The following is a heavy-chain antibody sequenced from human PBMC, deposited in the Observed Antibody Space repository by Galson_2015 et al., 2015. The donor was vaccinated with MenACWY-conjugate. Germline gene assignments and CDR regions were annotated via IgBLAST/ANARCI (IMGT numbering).Heavy chain of an antibody. V-gene: IGHV1-3*01. CDR2: INAGNGNT. CDR1: GYTFTSYA. D-gene: IGHD6-19*01. CDR3: ARKFIAVAGTAFDY. Sequence: SVKVSCKASGYTFTSYAMHWVRQAPGQRLEWMGWINAGNGNTKYSQKFQGRVTITRDTSASTAYMELSSLRSEDTAVYYCARKFIAVAGTAFDYWGQGTLVTVSS. J-gene: IGHJ4*02.